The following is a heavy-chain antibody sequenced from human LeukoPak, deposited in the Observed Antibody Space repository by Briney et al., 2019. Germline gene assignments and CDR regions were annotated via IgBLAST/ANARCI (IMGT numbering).Heavy chain of an antibody. J-gene: IGHJ4*02. D-gene: IGHD4-17*01. Sequence: GASVKVSCKASGYAFTSYDINWVRQATGQGLEWMGLMNPKNGHTVFAQKFQDRVTMTRDTSITTAYLELSSLRSEDTAVYYCARVVGVTTFDYWGQGTLVTVSS. V-gene: IGHV1-8*01. CDR1: GYAFTSYD. CDR3: ARVVGVTTFDY. CDR2: MNPKNGHT.